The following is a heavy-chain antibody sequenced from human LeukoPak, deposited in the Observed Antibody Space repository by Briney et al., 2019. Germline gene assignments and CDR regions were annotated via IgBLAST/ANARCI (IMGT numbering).Heavy chain of an antibody. V-gene: IGHV3-33*01. CDR1: GFTFSSYG. Sequence: GRSLRLSCAASGFTFSSYGMHWVRQAPGKGLEWVAVIWYDGSNKYYADSVKGRLTISRDNSKNTLYLQMNSLRAEDTAVYYCARDDRESFDYWGQGTLVTVSS. CDR2: IWYDGSNK. CDR3: ARDDRESFDY. D-gene: IGHD3-16*02. J-gene: IGHJ4*02.